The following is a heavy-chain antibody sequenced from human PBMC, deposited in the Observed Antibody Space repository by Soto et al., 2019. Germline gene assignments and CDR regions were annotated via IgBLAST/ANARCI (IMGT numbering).Heavy chain of an antibody. CDR3: AAGARRGYYEFDP. CDR2: IVVGSGKT. Sequence: SVKVSCKAAGFTFTSSAVQWVRQARGQRLEWIGWIVVGSGKTNYAQKFQERVTITRDMYTSTDYMELSSLRSEDTAVYYCAAGARRGYYEFDPWGQGTLVTVSS. J-gene: IGHJ5*02. D-gene: IGHD3-22*01. V-gene: IGHV1-58*01. CDR1: GFTFTSSA.